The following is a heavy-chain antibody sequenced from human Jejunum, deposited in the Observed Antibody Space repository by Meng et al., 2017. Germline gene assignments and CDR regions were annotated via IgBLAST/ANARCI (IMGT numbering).Heavy chain of an antibody. D-gene: IGHD4-17*01. CDR1: GYTFNTYA. V-gene: IGHV7-4-1*02. J-gene: IGHJ4*02. CDR3: ARQSNYGDYAAFFNY. Sequence: ASVKVSCKASGYTFNTYALNWVRQTPGQGLEWMGWINTNTGNPTYAPAFTGRFVFSLDTSVSTAYLQITSLGVDDTAVYSCARQSNYGDYAAFFNYWGQGTLVTVSS. CDR2: INTNTGNP.